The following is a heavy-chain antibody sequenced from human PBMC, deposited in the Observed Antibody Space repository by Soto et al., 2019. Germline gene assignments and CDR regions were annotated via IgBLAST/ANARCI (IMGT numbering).Heavy chain of an antibody. Sequence: VQLLESGGGLVQPGGSLRLSCAASGFAFSSYAMTWVRQAPGKGLEWVSALSGTGGSTYSADSVRGRFTIARDNSNNTLYLQMNCLSPEDSAIYYCAKFIVGTGGSSGWPWFLDSWGQGTLVTVSS. CDR1: GFAFSSYA. V-gene: IGHV3-23*01. D-gene: IGHD6-25*01. CDR2: LSGTGGST. CDR3: AKFIVGTGGSSGWPWFLDS. J-gene: IGHJ4*02.